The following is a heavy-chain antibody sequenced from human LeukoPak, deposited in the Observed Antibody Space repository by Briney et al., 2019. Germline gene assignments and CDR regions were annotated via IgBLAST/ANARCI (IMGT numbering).Heavy chain of an antibody. Sequence: PSETLSLTCTVYGGSISSHYWSWIRQPPGKGLEWIGYIYHSGSTNYNPSLKSRVTISVDTSKNQFSLKLSSVTAADTAVYYCARGGWSLDYWGQGTLVTVSS. CDR2: IYHSGST. D-gene: IGHD6-19*01. CDR1: GGSISSHY. CDR3: ARGGWSLDY. J-gene: IGHJ4*02. V-gene: IGHV4-59*11.